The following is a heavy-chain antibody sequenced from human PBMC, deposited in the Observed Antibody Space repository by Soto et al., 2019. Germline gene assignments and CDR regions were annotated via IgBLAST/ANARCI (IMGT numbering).Heavy chain of an antibody. CDR1: GGTFSSYA. CDR3: ERVGVSSSSFDYYYGMAV. D-gene: IGHD6-6*01. CDR2: LIPVFGTA. Sequence: QVQLVQSGAEVKKPGSSVKVSCKASGGTFSSYAISWVLQAPGQGLEWMGGLIPVFGTANYAQKFQGRVTITADGSTSTAYRERSSLRSEDTAVYYRERVGVSSSSFDYYYGMAVWGQGTTVTVS. V-gene: IGHV1-69*01. J-gene: IGHJ6*02.